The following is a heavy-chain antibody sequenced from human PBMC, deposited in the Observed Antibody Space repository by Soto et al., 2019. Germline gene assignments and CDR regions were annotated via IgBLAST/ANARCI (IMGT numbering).Heavy chain of an antibody. CDR1: GFTFSSYE. CDR2: ISSSGSTI. CDR3: ARGTHRDGYPRDY. D-gene: IGHD5-12*01. J-gene: IGHJ4*02. Sequence: EVQLVESGGGLVQPGGSLRLSCAASGFTFSSYEMNWVRQAPGKGVEWVSYISSSGSTIYYADSVKGRFTISRDNAKNSLYLQMNSLRAEDTAVYYCARGTHRDGYPRDYWGQGTLVTVSS. V-gene: IGHV3-48*03.